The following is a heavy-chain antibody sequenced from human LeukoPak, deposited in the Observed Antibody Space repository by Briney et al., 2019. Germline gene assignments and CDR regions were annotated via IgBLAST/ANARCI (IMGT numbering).Heavy chain of an antibody. J-gene: IGHJ4*02. CDR3: ATLVSTRYYFDY. CDR2: IYTSTSGST. V-gene: IGHV4-4*07. CDR1: GGSISSYY. D-gene: IGHD5/OR15-5a*01. Sequence: SETLSLTCTVSGGSISSYYWSWIRQPAGKGLEWIGRIYTSTSGSTNYNPSLKSRVTISIDTSKNQFSLRLTSVTAADTAVYFCATLVSTRYYFDYWGQGTLVTVSS.